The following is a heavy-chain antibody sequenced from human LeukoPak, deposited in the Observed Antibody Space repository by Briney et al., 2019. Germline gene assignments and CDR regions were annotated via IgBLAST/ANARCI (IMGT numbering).Heavy chain of an antibody. V-gene: IGHV3-23*01. Sequence: GGSLRLSCAASGFTFSSYAMSWVRQAPGKGLEWVSAISGSGGSPFYADSVRGRFTISRDNSKNTLYLQMNSLRAEDTAVYYCARGRSSWYGDAFDIWGQGTMVTVSS. CDR3: ARGRSSWYGDAFDI. CDR2: ISGSGGSP. CDR1: GFTFSSYA. D-gene: IGHD6-13*01. J-gene: IGHJ3*02.